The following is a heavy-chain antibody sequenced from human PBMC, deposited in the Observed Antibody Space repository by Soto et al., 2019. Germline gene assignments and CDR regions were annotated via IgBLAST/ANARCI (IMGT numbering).Heavy chain of an antibody. Sequence: EVQLLESGGGLVQPGGSLRLSCAASGFTFSSYAMSWVRQAPGKGLEWVSAISGSGGSTYYADSVKGRFTISRDNSKNTLYLQMNSLRAEDTAVYYCAKMGRGYGDGNGSFDYWGQGTLVTVSS. CDR2: ISGSGGST. CDR1: GFTFSSYA. D-gene: IGHD4-17*01. V-gene: IGHV3-23*01. CDR3: AKMGRGYGDGNGSFDY. J-gene: IGHJ4*02.